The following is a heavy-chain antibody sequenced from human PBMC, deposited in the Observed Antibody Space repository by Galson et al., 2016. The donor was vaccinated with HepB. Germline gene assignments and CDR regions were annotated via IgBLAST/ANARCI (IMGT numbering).Heavy chain of an antibody. CDR1: GFTFNNYG. CDR3: ARGRSSAGYYGLDV. CDR2: IWYDGSKE. Sequence: SLRLSCATSGFTFNNYGFHWVRQAPGKGLEWVAVIWYDGSKEFYADYAKGRFTISRDDSKNTLFLQMNSLRGEDTALYYCARGRSSAGYYGLDVWGQGTAVTGSS. V-gene: IGHV3-33*02. J-gene: IGHJ6*02. D-gene: IGHD6-25*01.